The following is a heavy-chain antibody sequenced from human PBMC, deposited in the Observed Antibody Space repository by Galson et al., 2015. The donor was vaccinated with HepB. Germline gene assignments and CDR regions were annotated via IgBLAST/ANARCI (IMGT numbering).Heavy chain of an antibody. CDR1: GGSISGYY. Sequence: ETLSLTCSVSGGSISGYYWMWIRQPPGKGVEWIGYIYYNGITNYNPSLKSRVTMSVDTSKNQFSLKLSSVTAADTGVYYCARGGYYDTNRAFDIWGQGTMVTVSS. V-gene: IGHV4-59*01. CDR2: IYYNGIT. CDR3: ARGGYYDTNRAFDI. J-gene: IGHJ3*02. D-gene: IGHD3-22*01.